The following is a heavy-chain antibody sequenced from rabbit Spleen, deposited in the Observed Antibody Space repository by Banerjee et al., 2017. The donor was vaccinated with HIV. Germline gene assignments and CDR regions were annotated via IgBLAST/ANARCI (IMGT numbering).Heavy chain of an antibody. Sequence: QSLEESGGGLVQPEGSLTLTCTASGFSFSSSYYMCWVRQAPGKGLEWIGCIYTSSGSTWYASWVNGRFTISRSTSLNTVDLKMTSLTVADTATYFCASGADYAYGGYDLWGPGTLVTVS. CDR2: IYTSSGST. CDR1: GFSFSSSYY. V-gene: IGHV1S43*01. J-gene: IGHJ4*01. D-gene: IGHD6-1*01. CDR3: ASGADYAYGGYDL.